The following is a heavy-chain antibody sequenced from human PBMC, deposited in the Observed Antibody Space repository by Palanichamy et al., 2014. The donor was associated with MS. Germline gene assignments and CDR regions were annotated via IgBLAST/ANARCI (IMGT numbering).Heavy chain of an antibody. J-gene: IGHJ3*02. D-gene: IGHD3-22*01. CDR3: ARDSITMIVVDPNDAFDI. V-gene: IGHV1-69*01. CDR2: IIPIFGTA. Sequence: VQLVQSGAEVKKPGSSVKVSCKASGGTFSSYAISWVRQAPGQGLEWMGGIIPIFGTANYAQKFQGRVTITADESTNTAYMELSSLRSEDTAVYYCARDSITMIVVDPNDAFDIWGQGTMVTVSS. CDR1: GGTFSSYA.